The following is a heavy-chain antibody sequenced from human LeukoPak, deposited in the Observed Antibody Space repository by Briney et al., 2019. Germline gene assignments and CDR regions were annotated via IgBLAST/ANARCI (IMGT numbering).Heavy chain of an antibody. J-gene: IGHJ5*02. V-gene: IGHV4-4*02. D-gene: IGHD6-13*01. Sequence: PSGTLSLTCAVSGGSISSSNWWSWVRQPPGKGLEWIGEIYHSGSTNNNPSLKSRVTISVDKSKNQFSLKLSSVTAADTAVYYCAQQLRRYNWFDPWGQGTLVTVSS. CDR1: GGSISSSNW. CDR2: IYHSGST. CDR3: AQQLRRYNWFDP.